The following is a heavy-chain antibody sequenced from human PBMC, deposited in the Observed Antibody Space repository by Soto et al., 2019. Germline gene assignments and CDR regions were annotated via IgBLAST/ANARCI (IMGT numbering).Heavy chain of an antibody. CDR2: IIPIFGTA. CDR3: ARESPTRGYFQH. V-gene: IGHV1-69*06. J-gene: IGHJ1*01. CDR1: GGTFSSYA. Sequence: SVKVSCKASGGTFSSYAISWVRQAPGQGLEWMGGIIPIFGTANYAQKFQGRVTITADKSTSTAYMELSSLRSEDTAVYYCARESPTRGYFQHWGQGTLVTVSS.